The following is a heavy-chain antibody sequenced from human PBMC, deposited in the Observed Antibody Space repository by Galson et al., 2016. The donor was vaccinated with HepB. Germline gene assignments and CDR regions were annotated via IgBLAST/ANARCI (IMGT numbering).Heavy chain of an antibody. D-gene: IGHD3-22*01. J-gene: IGHJ1*01. V-gene: IGHV3-23*01. CDR2: ISHSGGYT. CDR3: AIARNYYDTSGYYKPEYLQH. Sequence: SLRLSCAASGFTFSSEDMSWVRQAPGKGLEWVSGISHSGGYTYHADSVKGRFTISRDNSKNTLYLQMNSLRAEDTAVYYCAIARNYYDTSGYYKPEYLQHWGQGTLVTVSS. CDR1: GFTFSSED.